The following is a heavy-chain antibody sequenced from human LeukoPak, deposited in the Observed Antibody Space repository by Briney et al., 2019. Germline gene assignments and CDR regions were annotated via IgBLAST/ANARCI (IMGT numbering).Heavy chain of an antibody. D-gene: IGHD4-17*01. Sequence: PSETLSLTCTVSGGSISSSSYYWGWIRQPPGKGLEWIGSIYYSGSTYYNPSLKSRVTISVDTSKDQFSLKLSSVTAADTAVYYCARTYGDYLASDAFDIWGQGTMVTVSS. CDR2: IYYSGST. CDR1: GGSISSSSYY. V-gene: IGHV4-39*01. J-gene: IGHJ3*02. CDR3: ARTYGDYLASDAFDI.